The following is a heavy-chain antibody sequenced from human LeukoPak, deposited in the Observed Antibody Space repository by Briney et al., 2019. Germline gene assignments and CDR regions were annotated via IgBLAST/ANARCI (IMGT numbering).Heavy chain of an antibody. CDR2: FDPEDGET. CDR1: GYTLTELS. V-gene: IGHV1-24*01. Sequence: GASVKVSCKVSGYTLTELSMHWVRQAPGKGLEWMGGFDPEDGETIYAQKFQGRVTMTEDTSTDTAYMELSSLRSEDTAVYYCATYYYDSSGYPLGYGAFDIWGQGTMVTVSS. J-gene: IGHJ3*02. D-gene: IGHD3-22*01. CDR3: ATYYYDSSGYPLGYGAFDI.